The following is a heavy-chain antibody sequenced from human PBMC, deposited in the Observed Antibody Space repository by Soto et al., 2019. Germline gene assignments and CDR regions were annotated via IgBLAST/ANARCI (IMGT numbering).Heavy chain of an antibody. V-gene: IGHV3-13*04. CDR3: ARVPPLQEGDPDYYYGMDV. Sequence: GGSLRLSCAASGFTFSSYDMHWVRQATGKRLEWVSAIGTAGDTYYPGSVKGRFTISRENAKNSLYLQMNSLRAGDTAVYYCARVPPLQEGDPDYYYGMDVWGQGTTVTVSS. CDR2: IGTAGDT. CDR1: GFTFSSYD. J-gene: IGHJ6*02.